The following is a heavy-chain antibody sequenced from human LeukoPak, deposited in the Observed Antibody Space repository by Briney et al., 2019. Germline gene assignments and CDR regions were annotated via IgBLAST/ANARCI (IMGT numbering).Heavy chain of an antibody. D-gene: IGHD4-17*01. CDR2: IYSGGST. CDR3: AREGYGDFYTTPYGMDV. V-gene: IGHV3-53*01. CDR1: GFTVSSNY. J-gene: IGHJ6*02. Sequence: PGGSLRLSCAASGFTVSSNYMSWVRQAPGKGLEWVSVIYSGGSTYYADSVKGRFTISRDNSKNTLYLQMNSLRAEDTAVYYCAREGYGDFYTTPYGMDVWGQGTTVTVS.